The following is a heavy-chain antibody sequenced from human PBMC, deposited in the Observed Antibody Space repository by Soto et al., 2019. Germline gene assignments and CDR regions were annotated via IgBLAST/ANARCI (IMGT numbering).Heavy chain of an antibody. CDR1: GGSISSYY. J-gene: IGHJ3*01. CDR3: ERDIEADGTGAFDL. CDR2: IYYSGST. V-gene: IGHV4-59*01. Sequence: SETLSLTCTVSGGSISSYYWSWIRQPPGKGLEWIGYIYYSGSTNYNPSLKSRVTISVDTSKNQFSLKLSSVTAADTAVYYCERDIEADGTGAFDLWGQGTMVTVSS. D-gene: IGHD6-13*01.